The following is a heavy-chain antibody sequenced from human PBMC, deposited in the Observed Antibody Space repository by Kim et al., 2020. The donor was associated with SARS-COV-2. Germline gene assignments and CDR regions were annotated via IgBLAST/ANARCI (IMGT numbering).Heavy chain of an antibody. CDR3: ARDRYCSSTSCRGYYYMDV. CDR1: GFTFSSYS. Sequence: GGSLRLSCAASGFTFSSYSMNWVRQAPGKGLEWVSYISSSSSTIYYADSVKGRFTISRDNAKNSLYLQMNSLRDEDTAVYYCARDRYCSSTSCRGYYYMDVWGKGTTVTVSS. V-gene: IGHV3-48*02. CDR2: ISSSSSTI. D-gene: IGHD2-2*01. J-gene: IGHJ6*03.